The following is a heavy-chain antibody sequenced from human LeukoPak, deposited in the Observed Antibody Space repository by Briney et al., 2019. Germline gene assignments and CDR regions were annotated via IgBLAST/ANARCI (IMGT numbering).Heavy chain of an antibody. CDR1: GFTFSTYA. J-gene: IGHJ4*02. CDR2: ISNHGNDG. D-gene: IGHD4-17*01. Sequence: PGRSLRLSCAASGFTFSTYAMHWVRQTPGKGLEWVAVISNHGNDGFYAASVKGRFTISRDNSKNTLYLQMNSLRAADTAVYYCARFYGDYAPLDYWGQGTLVTVSS. V-gene: IGHV3-30*07. CDR3: ARFYGDYAPLDY.